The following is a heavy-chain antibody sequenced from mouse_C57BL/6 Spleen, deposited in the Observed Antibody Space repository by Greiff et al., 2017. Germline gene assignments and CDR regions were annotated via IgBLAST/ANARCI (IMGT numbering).Heavy chain of an antibody. CDR2: FHPYNDDT. Sequence: QVQLQQSGAELVKPGASVKMSCKASGYTFTTYPIEWMKQNHGKSLEWIGNFHPYNDDTKYNEKFKGKATLTVEKSSSTVYLELSRLTSDDSAFYYGARDGSNYGGDWYFDVWGTGTTVTVSS. J-gene: IGHJ1*03. CDR3: ARDGSNYGGDWYFDV. V-gene: IGHV1-47*01. CDR1: GYTFTTYP. D-gene: IGHD1-1*01.